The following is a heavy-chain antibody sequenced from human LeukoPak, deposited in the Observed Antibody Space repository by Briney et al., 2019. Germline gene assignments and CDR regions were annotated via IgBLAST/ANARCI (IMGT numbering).Heavy chain of an antibody. J-gene: IGHJ4*02. V-gene: IGHV3-11*01. CDR1: GFIFSDYY. Sequence: GGSLRLSCAASGFIFSDYYMSWIRPAPGKGLEWISYINSGGSTISYADSVKGRFTISRDNAKNSLYLQMNSLRAEDTAVYYCARGPEYLRPNDFWGQGTLVTVSS. D-gene: IGHD2-2*01. CDR2: INSGGSTI. CDR3: ARGPEYLRPNDF.